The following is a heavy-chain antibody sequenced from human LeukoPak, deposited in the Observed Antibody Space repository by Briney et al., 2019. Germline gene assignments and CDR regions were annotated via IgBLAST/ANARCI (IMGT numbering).Heavy chain of an antibody. V-gene: IGHV3-21*01. CDR2: ISSSSTYI. CDR1: GFTFSSHS. CDR3: ARDPRLEVSGMVIDMLDY. Sequence: GGSLRLSCAASGFTFSSHSMNWVRQAPGKGLEWVSYISSSSTYIYYAASVRGRFAISRDNARNSLFLQMNSLRAEDSGIYYCARDPRLEVSGMVIDMLDYWGQGTLVTVSS. J-gene: IGHJ4*02. D-gene: IGHD3-3*01.